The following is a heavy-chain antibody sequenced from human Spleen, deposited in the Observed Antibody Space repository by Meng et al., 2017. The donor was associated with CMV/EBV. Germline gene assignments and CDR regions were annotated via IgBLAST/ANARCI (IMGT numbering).Heavy chain of an antibody. CDR3: ARDTGTPGYYYGMDV. V-gene: IGHV4-61*01. D-gene: IGHD1/OR15-1a*01. CDR1: GGSVSSGNYY. Sequence: GSLRLSCTVSGGSVSSGNYYWTWIRQPPGRGLEWIGYVYYSGNTNYNPSLKSRVTISLDTSKNQFSLKLSSVTAADTAVYYCARDTGTPGYYYGMDVWGQGTTVTVSS. CDR2: VYYSGNT. J-gene: IGHJ6*02.